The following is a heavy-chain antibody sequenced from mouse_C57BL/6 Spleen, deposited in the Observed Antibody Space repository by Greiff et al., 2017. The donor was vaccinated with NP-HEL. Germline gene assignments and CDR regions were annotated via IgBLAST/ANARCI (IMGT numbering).Heavy chain of an antibody. CDR3: ARDGLGRSYFDY. Sequence: EVKLHQSGPELVKPGASVKISCKASGYTFTDYYMNWVKQSHGKSLEWIGDINPNNGGTSYNQKFKGKATLTVDKSSSTAYMELRSLTSEDSAVYYCARDGLGRSYFDYWGQGTTLTVSS. CDR1: GYTFTDYY. CDR2: INPNNGGT. D-gene: IGHD4-1*01. J-gene: IGHJ2*01. V-gene: IGHV1-26*01.